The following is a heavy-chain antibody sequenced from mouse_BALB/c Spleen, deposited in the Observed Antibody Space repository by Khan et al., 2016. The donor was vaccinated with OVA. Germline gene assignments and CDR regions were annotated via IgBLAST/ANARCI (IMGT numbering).Heavy chain of an antibody. Sequence: QVQLKQSGAELAKPGASVKMSCTASGYTFTSYWMHWIKQRLGQGQEWIGYINPTSGYTDYNQKLKDKATLTADKSSSTAYMQLSSLTSDDSAVYYCARDRIDYWGQGTALTVSS. J-gene: IGHJ2*01. CDR2: INPTSGYT. V-gene: IGHV1-7*01. CDR1: GYTFTSYW. CDR3: ARDRIDY.